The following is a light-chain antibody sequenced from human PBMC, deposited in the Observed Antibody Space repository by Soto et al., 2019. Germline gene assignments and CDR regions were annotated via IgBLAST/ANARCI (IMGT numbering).Light chain of an antibody. CDR3: LQDYNYPWT. Sequence: AIQLTQPPSSLSASVGDRVTITCRASQGIRNDLGWYQQKPGKAPKLLIYAASSLQSGVPSRFSGSGSGTDFTLTISSLQPEDFATYYCLQDYNYPWTFGQGTKVDIK. J-gene: IGKJ1*01. CDR2: AAS. V-gene: IGKV1-6*01. CDR1: QGIRND.